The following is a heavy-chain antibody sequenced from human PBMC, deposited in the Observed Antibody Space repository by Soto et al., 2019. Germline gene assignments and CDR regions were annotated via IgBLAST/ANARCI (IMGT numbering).Heavy chain of an antibody. V-gene: IGHV1-8*01. Sequence: ASVKVSCKASGYTFTSYDIKWVRQATGQGLEWMGWMNPNSGTTGYAQKFQGRVTMTRNKAISTAYMELRSLRSEDTAVYYCARRLAVHHSGTFYKYYSDNWGLGTLVTVSS. CDR1: GYTFTSYD. D-gene: IGHD3-10*01. J-gene: IGHJ4*02. CDR2: MNPNSGTT. CDR3: ARRLAVHHSGTFYKYYSDN.